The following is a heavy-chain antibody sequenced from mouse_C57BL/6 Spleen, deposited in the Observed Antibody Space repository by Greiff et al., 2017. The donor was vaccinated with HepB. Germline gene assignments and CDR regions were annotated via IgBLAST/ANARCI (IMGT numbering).Heavy chain of an antibody. J-gene: IGHJ2*01. D-gene: IGHD2-1*01. CDR1: GYTFTSYW. Sequence: QVQLQQPGAELVKPGASVKLSCKASGYTFTSYWMQWVKQRPGQGLEWIGEIDPSDSYTNYNQKFKGKATLTVDTSSSTAYMQLSSLTSADSAVYYCARNYYGNYCDYWGQGTTLTVSS. V-gene: IGHV1-50*01. CDR3: ARNYYGNYCDY. CDR2: IDPSDSYT.